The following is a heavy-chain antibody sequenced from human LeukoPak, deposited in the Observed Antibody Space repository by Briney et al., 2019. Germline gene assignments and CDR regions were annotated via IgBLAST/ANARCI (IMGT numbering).Heavy chain of an antibody. CDR1: GGSIRSHY. D-gene: IGHD6-13*01. CDR2: IYYSGST. CDR3: ARLLVAVSYSSFGY. Sequence: TGTLSLTCTVSGGSIRSHYWTWVRQAAGKGLEWIGSIYYSGSTYYNPSLKSRVTISVDTSKNQFSLKLSSVTAADTAVYYCARLLVAVSYSSFGYWAREPWSPSPQ. J-gene: IGHJ4*02. V-gene: IGHV4-59*05.